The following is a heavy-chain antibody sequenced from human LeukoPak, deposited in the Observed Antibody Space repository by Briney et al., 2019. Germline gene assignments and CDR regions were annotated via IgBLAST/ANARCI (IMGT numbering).Heavy chain of an antibody. Sequence: SETLSLTCAAYGCSFRGYYWSWLPHPPGKGLEWLREINHSGSTNYNPSLKSRVTISVDTSKNQFSLKLSSVTAADTAVYYCARGLGYYYGSGSYYNPLGQGTLVTVSS. CDR1: GCSFRGYY. V-gene: IGHV4-34*01. D-gene: IGHD3-10*01. CDR2: INHSGST. CDR3: ARGLGYYYGSGSYYNP. J-gene: IGHJ5*02.